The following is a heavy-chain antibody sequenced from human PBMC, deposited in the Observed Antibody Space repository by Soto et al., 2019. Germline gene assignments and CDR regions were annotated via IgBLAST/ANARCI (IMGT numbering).Heavy chain of an antibody. CDR1: GGSFRGYY. Sequence: SETLSLTCAVYGGSFRGYYWSWIRQPPGKGLEWIGEINQSGSNNCNPALKSRVTISVDSSKNQFSLSLNSVTAADTAVYYCVRGGYWTFAYWGQGIQVTVSS. V-gene: IGHV4-34*01. J-gene: IGHJ4*02. D-gene: IGHD1-1*01. CDR2: INQSGSN. CDR3: VRGGYWTFAY.